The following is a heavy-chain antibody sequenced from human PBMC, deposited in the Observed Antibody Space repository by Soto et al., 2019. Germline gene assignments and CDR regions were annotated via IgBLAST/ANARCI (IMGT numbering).Heavy chain of an antibody. CDR3: LVASAAY. CDR2: ITSNGGST. J-gene: IGHJ4*02. V-gene: IGHV3-64D*06. Sequence: GGSLRISCSASGFAFSSYVMNWVRQAPGKGLEYVSGITSNGGSTFYADSVKGRFIISRDNSQNTVYLQMSSLTTADTAVYYCLVASAAYWGKGTQVTVSS. CDR1: GFAFSSYV. D-gene: IGHD6-13*01.